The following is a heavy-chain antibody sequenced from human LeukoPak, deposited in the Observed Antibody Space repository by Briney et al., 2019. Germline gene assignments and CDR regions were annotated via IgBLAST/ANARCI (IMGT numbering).Heavy chain of an antibody. Sequence: GESLKISCKGSGYSFTSYWIGWVRQMPGKGLEWMGIIYPGDSDTRYSPSFQGQVTISADKSISTAYLQWSSLKASDTATYYCARRCDYDFWSGYYYDAFDIWGQGTMVTVSS. D-gene: IGHD3-3*01. V-gene: IGHV5-51*01. CDR3: ARRCDYDFWSGYYYDAFDI. J-gene: IGHJ3*02. CDR1: GYSFTSYW. CDR2: IYPGDSDT.